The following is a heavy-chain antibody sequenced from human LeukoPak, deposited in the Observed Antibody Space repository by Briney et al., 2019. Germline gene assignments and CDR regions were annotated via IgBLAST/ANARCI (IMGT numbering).Heavy chain of an antibody. CDR1: GFTLSTYA. D-gene: IGHD3-10*01. CDR3: AKDERFGEFPLGKFDC. CDR2: ISGSGGIP. V-gene: IGHV3-23*01. Sequence: GGSLRLSCAASGFTLSTYAMTWVRQSPGKGLDWVAAISGSGGIPYYADSVKGRFTVSRDNSKNTLYLKMSSLRAEDTAVYYCAKDERFGEFPLGKFDCWGQGTLVTVSS. J-gene: IGHJ4*02.